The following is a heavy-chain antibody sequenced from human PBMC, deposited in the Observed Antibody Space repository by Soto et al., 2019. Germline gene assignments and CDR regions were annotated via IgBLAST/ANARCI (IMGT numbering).Heavy chain of an antibody. J-gene: IGHJ4*02. V-gene: IGHV3-9*01. Sequence: EVQLVESGGGLVQPGRSLRLSCAASGFTFDGYAMHWVRQAPGKGLEWVSRISWNSGSIGYADSVKGRFTISRDNAKNSLYLQMNSLRAEDTALYYCAKAVGSYGNFDYWGQGTLVTVSS. CDR3: AKAVGSYGNFDY. CDR1: GFTFDGYA. D-gene: IGHD5-18*01. CDR2: ISWNSGSI.